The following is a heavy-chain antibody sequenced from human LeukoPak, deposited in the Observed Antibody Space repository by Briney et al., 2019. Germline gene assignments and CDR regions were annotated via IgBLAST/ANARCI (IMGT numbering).Heavy chain of an antibody. CDR3: AREGPETYNFDF. Sequence: GASVKVSRKTSGYTFTNYYMHWVRQAPGQGPEWMGITRPSSGRTSYPQKFQGRVTMTWDMSTSTFYMELSSLTSDDTPVYYCAREGPETYNFDFWGQGTLVTVSS. CDR1: GYTFTNYY. J-gene: IGHJ4*02. D-gene: IGHD1-14*01. V-gene: IGHV1-46*01. CDR2: TRPSSGRT.